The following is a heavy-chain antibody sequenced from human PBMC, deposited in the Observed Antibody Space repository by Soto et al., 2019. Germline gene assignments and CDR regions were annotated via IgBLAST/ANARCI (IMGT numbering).Heavy chain of an antibody. CDR2: IKQDGSEK. Sequence: GGSLRLSCAASGFTFSSYWMSWVRQAPGKGLEWVANIKQDGSEKYYVDSVKGRFTMSRDNAKNSLYLQTNSLRVDDTAVYYCVRGRSPDYWGQGTLVTVSS. V-gene: IGHV3-7*03. CDR3: VRGRSPDY. J-gene: IGHJ4*02. CDR1: GFTFSSYW.